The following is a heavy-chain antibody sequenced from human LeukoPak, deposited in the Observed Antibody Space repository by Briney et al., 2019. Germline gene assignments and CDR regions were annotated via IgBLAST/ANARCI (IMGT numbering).Heavy chain of an antibody. J-gene: IGHJ6*03. D-gene: IGHD3-10*01. CDR2: IRYDGSNK. V-gene: IGHV3-30*02. CDR1: GFTFSDYY. Sequence: PGGSLRLSCAASGFTFSDYYMSWIRQAPGKGLEWVAFIRYDGSNKYYADSVKGRFTISRDNSKNTLYLQMNSLRAEDTAVYYCAKDAIWFGDPMSDYYYMDVWGKGTTVTISS. CDR3: AKDAIWFGDPMSDYYYMDV.